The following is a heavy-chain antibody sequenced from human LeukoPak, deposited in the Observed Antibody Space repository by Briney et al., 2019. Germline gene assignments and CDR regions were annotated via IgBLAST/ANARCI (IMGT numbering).Heavy chain of an antibody. V-gene: IGHV4-34*01. CDR1: GGSFSGYY. CDR2: INHSGGT. J-gene: IGHJ6*02. CDR3: AMGSITMVRGVTNTHYYYYGMDV. Sequence: SETLSLTCAVYGGSFSGYYWSWIRQPPGKGLEWIGEINHSGGTNYNPSLKSRVTISVDTSKNQFSLKLSSVTAADTAVYYCAMGSITMVRGVTNTHYYYYGMDVWGQGTTVTVSS. D-gene: IGHD3-10*01.